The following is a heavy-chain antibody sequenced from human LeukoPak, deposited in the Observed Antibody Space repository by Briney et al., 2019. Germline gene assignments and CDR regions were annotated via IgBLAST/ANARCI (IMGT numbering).Heavy chain of an antibody. J-gene: IGHJ4*02. CDR3: ARDWYYDSSGQTFDY. CDR1: GFTFSSYA. D-gene: IGHD3-22*01. CDR2: ISYDGSNK. V-gene: IGHV3-30*04. Sequence: GGSLRLSCAASGFTFSSYAMHWVRQAPGKGLEWVAVISYDGSNKYYADSVKGRFTISRDNSKNTLYLQMNSLRAEDTAVYYCARDWYYDSSGQTFDYWGQGTLVTVSS.